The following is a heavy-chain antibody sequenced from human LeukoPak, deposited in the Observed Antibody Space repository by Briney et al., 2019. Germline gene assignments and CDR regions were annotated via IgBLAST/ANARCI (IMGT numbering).Heavy chain of an antibody. CDR1: GFTFSSYW. J-gene: IGHJ4*02. D-gene: IGHD3-16*02. V-gene: IGHV3-7*03. Sequence: GGSLRLSCAASGFTFSSYWMSWVRQAPGKGLEWVANIKQDGSEKYYVDSVKGRFTISRDDAKSSLYLQMNSLRAEDTAVYYCARVEEGYDYVWGSYRWRVFDYWGQGTLVTVSS. CDR2: IKQDGSEK. CDR3: ARVEEGYDYVWGSYRWRVFDY.